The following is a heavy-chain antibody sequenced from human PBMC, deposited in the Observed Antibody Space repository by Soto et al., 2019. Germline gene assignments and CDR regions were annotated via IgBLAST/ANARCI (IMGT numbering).Heavy chain of an antibody. CDR2: IYYSGST. J-gene: IGHJ2*01. CDR1: GGSINSGGYH. D-gene: IGHD2-15*01. CDR3: ARDRGDYCSGGSCYRHWYFDL. V-gene: IGHV4-31*03. Sequence: QVQLQESGPGLVKPSQTLSLTCTVSGGSINSGGYHWSWIRQHPGKGLEWIGYIYYSGSTSYNPSLEIRVTISVDTTKNQFSLKLNSVTAADTAVYYCARDRGDYCSGGSCYRHWYFDLWGRGTLVTVSS.